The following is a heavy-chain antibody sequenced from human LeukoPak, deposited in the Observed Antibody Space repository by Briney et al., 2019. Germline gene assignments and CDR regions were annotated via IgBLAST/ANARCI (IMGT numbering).Heavy chain of an antibody. J-gene: IGHJ4*02. CDR3: AAEFRSVTAMRSGGSY. Sequence: ASVKVSCKVSGYTLTELSMHWVRQAPGKGLEWMGGFDPEDGETIYAQKFQGRVTMTEDTSTDTAYRELSSLRSEDTAVYYCAAEFRSVTAMRSGGSYWGQGTLVTVSS. CDR1: GYTLTELS. V-gene: IGHV1-24*01. D-gene: IGHD2-21*02. CDR2: FDPEDGET.